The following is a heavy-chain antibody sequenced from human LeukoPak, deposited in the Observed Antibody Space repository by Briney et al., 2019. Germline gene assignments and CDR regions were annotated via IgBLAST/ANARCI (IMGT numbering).Heavy chain of an antibody. J-gene: IGHJ4*02. CDR2: IYHSGST. V-gene: IGHV4-4*02. Sequence: TSETLSLTCAVSGGSISSSNWWSWVRQPPGKGLEWIGEIYHSGSTNYNPSLKSRVTISVDKSKNQFSLKLSSVTAADTAVYYCARSTIIATTPQGYWGQGTLVTVSS. CDR1: GGSISSSNW. D-gene: IGHD1-26*01. CDR3: ARSTIIATTPQGY.